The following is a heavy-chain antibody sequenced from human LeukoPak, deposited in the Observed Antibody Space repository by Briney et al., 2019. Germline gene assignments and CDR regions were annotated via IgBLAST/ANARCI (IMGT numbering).Heavy chain of an antibody. V-gene: IGHV3-53*01. CDR1: GFSVSSNY. CDR3: AKDRGLYSYASDAFDI. Sequence: GGSLRLSCAASGFSVSSNYMNWVRQGPGKGLEWVSVIYSGGSTYYADSVKGRFTISRDNSKNTLYLQMNSLRAEDTAVYYCAKDRGLYSYASDAFDIWGQGTMVTVSS. D-gene: IGHD5-18*01. CDR2: IYSGGST. J-gene: IGHJ3*02.